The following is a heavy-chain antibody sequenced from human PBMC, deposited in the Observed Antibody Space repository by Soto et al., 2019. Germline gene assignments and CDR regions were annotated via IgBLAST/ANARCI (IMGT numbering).Heavy chain of an antibody. J-gene: IGHJ6*02. CDR1: GFTFGTYS. CDR2: ISYDSDTI. V-gene: IGHV3-48*02. CDR3: ARLYYDYV. D-gene: IGHD3-3*01. Sequence: PGGSLRLSCAGSGFTFGTYSMNWVRQAAGKGLEWIAYISYDSDTIQYADSVKGRFTISRDNAKNSLYLQMNSLRDEDTAIYYCARLYYDYVWGQGTTVTVSS.